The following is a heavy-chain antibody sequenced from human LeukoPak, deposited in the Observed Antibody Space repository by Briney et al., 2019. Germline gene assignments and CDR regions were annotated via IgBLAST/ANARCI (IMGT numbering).Heavy chain of an antibody. CDR1: RFTFSDYY. V-gene: IGHV3-11*05. CDR2: ITSSSDT. J-gene: IGHJ4*02. D-gene: IGHD3-9*01. Sequence: GGSLRLSCAASRFTFSDYYMSWIRQAPGKGLEWISYITSSSDTNYADSVKGRFTISRDSAKKSLYLQMNSLRAEDTAVHYCARDYDILTGYFRGGFDYWGQGTLVTVSS. CDR3: ARDYDILTGYFRGGFDY.